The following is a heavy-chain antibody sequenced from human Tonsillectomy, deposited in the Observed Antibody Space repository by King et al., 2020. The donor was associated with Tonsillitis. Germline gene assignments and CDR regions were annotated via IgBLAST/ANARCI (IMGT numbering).Heavy chain of an antibody. J-gene: IGHJ3*02. CDR1: GFTFSSYG. D-gene: IGHD3-22*01. CDR2: IRYDGSNK. CDR3: AKDQDYYDSSGYTDGFDI. V-gene: IGHV3-30*02. Sequence: VQLVESGGGVVQPGGSLRLSCAASGFTFSSYGMHWVRQAPGKGLEWVAFIRYDGSNKYYADSVKGRFTISRDNSKNTLYLQMNSLRAEDTAVYYCAKDQDYYDSSGYTDGFDIWGQGTMVTVSS.